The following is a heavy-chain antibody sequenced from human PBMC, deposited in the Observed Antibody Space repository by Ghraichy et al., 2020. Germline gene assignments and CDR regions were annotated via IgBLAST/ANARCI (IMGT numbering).Heavy chain of an antibody. CDR1: GGSFSGYY. CDR3: ARGERHPGYLDYHGMDV. V-gene: IGHV4-34*01. Sequence: SETLSLTCAVYGGSFSGYYWSWIRQPPGKGLEWIGEINHSGRTNYNSSLKSRVTISVDTSKNQFSLKLSSVTAADTAVYYCARGERHPGYLDYHGMDVWGQGTTVTVSS. J-gene: IGHJ6*02. D-gene: IGHD6-13*01. CDR2: INHSGRT.